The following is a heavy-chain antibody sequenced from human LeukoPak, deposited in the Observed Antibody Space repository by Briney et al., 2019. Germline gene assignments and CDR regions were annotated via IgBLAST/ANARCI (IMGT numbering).Heavy chain of an antibody. CDR3: AKGGPRFLEWLSDGIDY. CDR2: ISYDGSNK. J-gene: IGHJ4*02. Sequence: GSLRLSCAASGFTFSSFGMHWVRKAPGKGLEWVAVISYDGSNKYYADSVKGRFTISRDNSKNTLYLQMNSLRAEDTAVYYCAKGGPRFLEWLSDGIDYWGQGTLVTVSS. V-gene: IGHV3-30*18. CDR1: GFTFSSFG. D-gene: IGHD3-3*01.